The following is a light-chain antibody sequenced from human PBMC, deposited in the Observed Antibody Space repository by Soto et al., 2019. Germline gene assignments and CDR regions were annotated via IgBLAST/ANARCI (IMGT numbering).Light chain of an antibody. CDR2: WAS. Sequence: DIVMTRSPDSLAVSLGERATINCKSGQSVLYSSNNKNYLAWYQQKPGQPPKLLIYWASTRESGVPDRFSGSGSGTDFTLTISSLQAEDVAVYYCQQYYSTPPYTFGQGTKLEIK. V-gene: IGKV4-1*01. J-gene: IGKJ2*01. CDR3: QQYYSTPPYT. CDR1: QSVLYSSNNKNY.